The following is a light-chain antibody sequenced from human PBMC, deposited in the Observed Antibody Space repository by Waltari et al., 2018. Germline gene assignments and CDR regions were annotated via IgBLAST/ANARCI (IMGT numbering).Light chain of an antibody. Sequence: SYELTQPPSVSVSPGQTASITCSGDKLGDKYACWYQQKPGQSPVLVIYQDSKRPSGIPERVSGPNAGNTATLTISGTQAMDEADYYGQAWDSSTVVFGGGTKLTVL. CDR2: QDS. V-gene: IGLV3-1*01. J-gene: IGLJ2*01. CDR1: KLGDKY. CDR3: QAWDSSTVV.